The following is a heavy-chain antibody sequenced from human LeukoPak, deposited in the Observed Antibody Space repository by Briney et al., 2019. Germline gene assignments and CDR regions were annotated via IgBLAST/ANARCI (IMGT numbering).Heavy chain of an antibody. J-gene: IGHJ4*02. V-gene: IGHV3-7*03. Sequence: GGSLRLSCAASGLNFSSRWMNWVRQAPGQGLEWVASIKEDGSEKHHVDSVKGRFTISRDNGKNSLYLQMNSLRAEDTAVYYCARDSGWWRFDFWGQGTLVTVSS. CDR1: GLNFSSRW. D-gene: IGHD6-13*01. CDR3: ARDSGWWRFDF. CDR2: IKEDGSEK.